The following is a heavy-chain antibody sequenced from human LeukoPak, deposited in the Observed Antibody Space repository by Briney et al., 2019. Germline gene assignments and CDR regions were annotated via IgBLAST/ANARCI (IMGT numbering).Heavy chain of an antibody. D-gene: IGHD2-15*01. CDR3: AKGPRDPTEYCSRGTCSPTYDV. V-gene: IGHV3-48*03. CDR1: GFTFSDYE. J-gene: IGHJ4*02. CDR2: ISSSGRRI. Sequence: GGSLRLSCAASGFTFSDYEMNLVRQAPGKGLEWVSYISSSGRRIYYADSVKGRFTISRDNAQNSLYLQMNSLRADDTAIYYCAKGPRDPTEYCSRGTCSPTYDVWGQGTLVTVSS.